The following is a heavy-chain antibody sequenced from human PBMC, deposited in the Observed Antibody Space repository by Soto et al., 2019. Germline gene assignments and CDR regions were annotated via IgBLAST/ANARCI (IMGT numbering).Heavy chain of an antibody. J-gene: IGHJ4*02. CDR2: IKTKGDGGAT. CDR1: GLTFTSAS. Sequence: EVQLVESGGGLVEPGGSLRLSCAASGLTFTSASMNWVRQAPGKGLEWVGQIKTKGDGGATAYAAPVKGRFTVSRDDSINMLFLQMNSLKAEDTAVYYCTTRTAAVGFGSDWDQGTLVTVSS. V-gene: IGHV3-15*07. CDR3: TTRTAAVGFGSD. D-gene: IGHD6-13*01.